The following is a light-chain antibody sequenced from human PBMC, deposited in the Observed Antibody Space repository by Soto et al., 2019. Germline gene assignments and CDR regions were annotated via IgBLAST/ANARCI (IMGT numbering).Light chain of an antibody. CDR3: SSYTSSSTYV. V-gene: IGLV2-14*01. Sequence: QSALTQPASVSGTSGQSITISCTGTGSDVGGYDYVSWYQHHPGEAPKVMIYELTNRPSGVSNRFTGSKSGNTASLTISGLLAENEAGYYCSSYTSSSTYVFGTGTKVTVL. J-gene: IGLJ1*01. CDR2: ELT. CDR1: GSDVGGYDY.